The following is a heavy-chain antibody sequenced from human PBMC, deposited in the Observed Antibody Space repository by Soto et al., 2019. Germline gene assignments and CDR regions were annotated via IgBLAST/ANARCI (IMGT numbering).Heavy chain of an antibody. Sequence: SETLSLTCTVYGGSFSGFYWSWIRQPPGKGLEWIGSIYYSGSTYYNPSLKSRVTISVDTSKKQFSLKMYSVTAADTAVYYCARHGGSHDAFDIWGQGRMVTVSS. V-gene: IGHV4-39*01. J-gene: IGHJ3*02. CDR2: IYYSGST. CDR3: ARHGGSHDAFDI. CDR1: GGSFSGFY. D-gene: IGHD1-26*01.